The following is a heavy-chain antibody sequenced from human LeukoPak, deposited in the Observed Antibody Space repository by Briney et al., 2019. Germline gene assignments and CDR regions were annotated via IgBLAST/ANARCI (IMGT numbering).Heavy chain of an antibody. CDR1: GFSFSNYD. J-gene: IGHJ6*02. CDR2: ISFDGSNK. D-gene: IGHD3-10*01. CDR3: AKRGGRGSGNLYYGMDV. Sequence: PGGSLRLSCAASGFSFSNYDMDWVRQAPGKGLEWVAVISFDGSNKHYADSVKGRFTISRDHSKSALYLQMNSLRAEDTAVYFCAKRGGRGSGNLYYGMDVWGQGTTVTVSS. V-gene: IGHV3-30*18.